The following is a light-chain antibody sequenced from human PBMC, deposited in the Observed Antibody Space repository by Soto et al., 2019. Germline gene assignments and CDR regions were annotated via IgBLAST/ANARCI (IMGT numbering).Light chain of an antibody. CDR3: CSSVGSYTSV. Sequence: QSVLTQPRSVSGSPGQSVTISCTGTSSDVGGYNYVSWYQQHPGKAPKLMIYDVSKRPSGVPDRFSGSKSGNPASLTISGLQAEDEADYYCCSSVGSYTSVFGGGTKVTVL. CDR1: SSDVGGYNY. J-gene: IGLJ3*02. CDR2: DVS. V-gene: IGLV2-11*01.